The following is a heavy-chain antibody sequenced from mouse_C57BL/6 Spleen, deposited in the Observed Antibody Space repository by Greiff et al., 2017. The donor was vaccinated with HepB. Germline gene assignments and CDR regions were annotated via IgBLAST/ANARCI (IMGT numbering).Heavy chain of an antibody. J-gene: IGHJ1*03. CDR2: ISSGGDYI. V-gene: IGHV5-9-1*02. CDR3: TRDYGYYWYFDV. D-gene: IGHD2-2*01. CDR1: GFTFSSYA. Sequence: EVMLVESGEGLVKPGGSLKLSCAASGFTFSSYAMSWVRQTPEKRLEWVAYISSGGDYIYYADTVKGRFTISRDNARNTLYLQMSSLKSEDTAMYYCTRDYGYYWYFDVWGTGTTVTVSS.